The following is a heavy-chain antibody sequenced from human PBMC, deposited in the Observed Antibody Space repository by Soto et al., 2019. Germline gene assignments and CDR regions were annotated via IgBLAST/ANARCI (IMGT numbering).Heavy chain of an antibody. V-gene: IGHV4-31*03. CDR3: PRSVGSSSGYYYYAMDV. Sequence: QVQLQESGPGLVKPSQTLSLTCSVSSDSMNSGGYYWSWIRQHPGKCLEWIGYIYSNGDTNYNPSLTSRVTISVDTSKHQFALTLTSVTAADTAVYYCPRSVGSSSGYYYYAMDVWGQGTTVTVSS. CDR2: IYSNGDT. D-gene: IGHD6-6*01. J-gene: IGHJ6*02. CDR1: SDSMNSGGYY.